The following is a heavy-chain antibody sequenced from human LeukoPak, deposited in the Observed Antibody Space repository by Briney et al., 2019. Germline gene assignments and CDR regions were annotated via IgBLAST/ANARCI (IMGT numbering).Heavy chain of an antibody. Sequence: ASVKVSCKASGYTFTGYYMHWVRQAPGQGLEWMGWINPNSGGTNYAQKLQGRVTMTTDTSTSTAYMELRSLRSDDTAVYYCARHTGSLYDFWSGYIDYWGQGTLVTVSS. D-gene: IGHD3-3*01. J-gene: IGHJ4*02. CDR2: INPNSGGT. CDR3: ARHTGSLYDFWSGYIDY. CDR1: GYTFTGYY. V-gene: IGHV1-2*02.